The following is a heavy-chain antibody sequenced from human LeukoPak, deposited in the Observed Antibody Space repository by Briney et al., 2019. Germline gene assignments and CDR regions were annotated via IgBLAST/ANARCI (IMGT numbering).Heavy chain of an antibody. CDR1: GDSVSSNSAA. J-gene: IGHJ3*02. D-gene: IGHD1-26*01. CDR3: ARDRDGSLGGAFDI. V-gene: IGHV6-1*01. Sequence: SQTLSLTCAISGDSVSSNSAAWNWIRQSPSRGLEWLGRTYYRSKWYNDYAVSVNSLITNNPDTSKNQFFLQLNSVTPEDTAVYYCARDRDGSLGGAFDIWGQGTMVTVSS. CDR2: TYYRSKWYN.